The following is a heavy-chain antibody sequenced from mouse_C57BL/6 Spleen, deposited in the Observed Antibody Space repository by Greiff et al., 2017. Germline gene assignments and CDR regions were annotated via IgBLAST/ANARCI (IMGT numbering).Heavy chain of an antibody. V-gene: IGHV1-50*01. D-gene: IGHD3-2*02. Sequence: QVQLQQPGAELVKPGASVKLSCKASGYTFTSYWMQWVKQRPGQGLEWIGEIDPSDSYTNYNQKFKGKATLTVDTSSSNAYLQLSSLTSEDSAVYSCARGSSGYFDYWGQGTTLTVSS. J-gene: IGHJ2*01. CDR1: GYTFTSYW. CDR2: IDPSDSYT. CDR3: ARGSSGYFDY.